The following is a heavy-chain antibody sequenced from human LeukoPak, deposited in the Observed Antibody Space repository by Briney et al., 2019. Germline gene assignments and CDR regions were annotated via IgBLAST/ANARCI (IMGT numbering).Heavy chain of an antibody. V-gene: IGHV3-11*01. CDR2: ISSSGSTI. J-gene: IGHJ6*02. D-gene: IGHD3-22*01. CDR1: GFSFSDYY. Sequence: GGSLRLSCAASGFSFSDYYMSWIRQAPGKGLEWVSYISSSGSTIYYADSVKGRFTISRDNAKNSLYLQMNSLRAEDTAVYYCARDKKAMIVVAVYYYYGMDVWGQGTTVTVSS. CDR3: ARDKKAMIVVAVYYYYGMDV.